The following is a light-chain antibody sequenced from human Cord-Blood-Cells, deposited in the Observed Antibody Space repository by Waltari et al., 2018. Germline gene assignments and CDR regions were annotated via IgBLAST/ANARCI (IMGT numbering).Light chain of an antibody. CDR1: QSVLYSSNNKNY. CDR2: WAS. V-gene: IGKV4-1*01. CDR3: QQYYSTPPT. J-gene: IGKJ4*01. Sequence: DIVMTQSPDSLAVSLGERATLKRKSRQSVLYSSNNKNYLAWYQQKPGQPPKLLIYWASTRESGVPDRFSGSGSGTDFTLTISSLQAEDVAVYYCQQYYSTPPTFGGGTKVEIK.